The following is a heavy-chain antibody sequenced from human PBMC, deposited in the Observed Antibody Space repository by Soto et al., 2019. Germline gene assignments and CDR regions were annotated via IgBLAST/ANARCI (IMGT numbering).Heavy chain of an antibody. V-gene: IGHV3-49*04. Sequence: GGSLRLSCTFSGFTFGDYAMSWVRQAPGKGLEWVGFIRSKAYGGTTEYAASVKGRFTISRDDSKSIAYLQMNSLKTEDTAVYYCTRDHQENYSYYYGMDVWGQGTTVTVSS. CDR3: TRDHQENYSYYYGMDV. J-gene: IGHJ6*01. CDR1: GFTFGDYA. CDR2: IRSKAYGGTT.